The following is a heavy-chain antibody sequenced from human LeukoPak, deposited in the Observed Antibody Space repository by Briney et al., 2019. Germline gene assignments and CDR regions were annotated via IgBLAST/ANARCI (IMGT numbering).Heavy chain of an antibody. Sequence: VASVKASCKASGYTFTSYAMHWVRQAPGQRLEWMGWINAGNGNTKYSQKFQGRVTITRDTSASTAYMELSSLRSEDTAVYYCARDLPYCSGGSCYSPYYYGMDVWGQGTTVTVSS. D-gene: IGHD2-15*01. CDR2: INAGNGNT. CDR3: ARDLPYCSGGSCYSPYYYGMDV. CDR1: GYTFTSYA. J-gene: IGHJ6*02. V-gene: IGHV1-3*01.